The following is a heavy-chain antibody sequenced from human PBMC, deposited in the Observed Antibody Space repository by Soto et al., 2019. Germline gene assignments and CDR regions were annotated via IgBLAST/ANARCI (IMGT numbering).Heavy chain of an antibody. CDR3: ARSSGWYNNWFDP. D-gene: IGHD6-19*01. V-gene: IGHV4-59*01. CDR2: IYYSWST. J-gene: IGHJ5*02. CDR1: GGSISSYY. Sequence: PSETLSLTCTVSGGSISSYYWSWIRQPPGKGLERVGYIYYSWSTNYNPSLKSRVTISVYTSKNQFSLKLSSVTAEDTAVYYCARSSGWYNNWFDPWGQGTLVTVSS.